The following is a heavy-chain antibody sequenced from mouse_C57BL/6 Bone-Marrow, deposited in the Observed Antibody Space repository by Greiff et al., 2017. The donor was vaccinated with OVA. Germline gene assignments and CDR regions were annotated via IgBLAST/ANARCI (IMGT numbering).Heavy chain of an antibody. CDR3: TTSITFPFDY. D-gene: IGHD1-1*01. V-gene: IGHV14-4*01. CDR1: GFNIKDDY. Sequence: EVHLVESGAELVRPGASVKLSCTASGFNIKDDYMHWVKQRPEQGLEWIGWIDPENGDTEYASKFQGKATITADTSSNTAYLQLSSLTSEDTAVYYCTTSITFPFDYWGQGTTLTVSS. CDR2: IDPENGDT. J-gene: IGHJ2*01.